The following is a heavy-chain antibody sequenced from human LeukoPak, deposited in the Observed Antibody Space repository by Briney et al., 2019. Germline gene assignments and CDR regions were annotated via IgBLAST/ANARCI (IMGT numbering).Heavy chain of an antibody. V-gene: IGHV4-39*01. CDR1: GGSISSSSYY. D-gene: IGHD6-19*01. CDR2: IYYSGST. CDR3: ARLPLSGSSGWYFDY. Sequence: SETLSLTCTVSGGSISSSSYYWGWIRQPPGKGLEWIGSIYYSGSTYYNPSLKSRVTISVDPSKNQFSLKLSSVTAADTAVYYCARLPLSGSSGWYFDYWGQGTLVTVSS. J-gene: IGHJ4*02.